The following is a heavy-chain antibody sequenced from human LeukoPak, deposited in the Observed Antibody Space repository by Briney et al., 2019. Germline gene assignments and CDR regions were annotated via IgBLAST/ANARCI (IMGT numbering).Heavy chain of an antibody. D-gene: IGHD3-9*01. J-gene: IGHJ4*02. CDR1: GFTFSVHW. CDR3: ARGGAVRYFDWLLDD. V-gene: IGHV3-7*01. Sequence: GGSLRLSCAASGFTFSVHWMSWVRQAPGKGLEWVANIKPDGSEKNYVDAVKGRFTISRDNSKNTLYLQMNSLRAEDTAVYYCARGGAVRYFDWLLDDWGQGTLVTVSS. CDR2: IKPDGSEK.